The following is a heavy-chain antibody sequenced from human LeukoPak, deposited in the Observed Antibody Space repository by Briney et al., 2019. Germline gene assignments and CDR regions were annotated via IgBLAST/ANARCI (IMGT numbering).Heavy chain of an antibody. J-gene: IGHJ4*02. V-gene: IGHV4-4*02. CDR2: IYHSGRT. CDR1: GGSISSSNC. CDR3: ARAYFYDSSGHYFDY. D-gene: IGHD3-22*01. Sequence: SGTLSLTCAVSGGSISSSNCWSWVRQPQGKGLEWIGEIYHSGRTTYNPSLKSRVTISVDKSKNQFSLKLSSVTAADTAVYYCARAYFYDSSGHYFDYWGQGTLVTVSS.